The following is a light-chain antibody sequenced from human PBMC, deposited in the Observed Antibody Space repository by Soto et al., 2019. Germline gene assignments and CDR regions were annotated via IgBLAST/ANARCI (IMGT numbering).Light chain of an antibody. Sequence: DIVLTQSPGTLSLASGERATLSCRTSQSISGTYLAWYQQKPGQAPRLLIYDASNRATGIPARFSGSGSETEFTLTINTLQPEDFATYYCQQSYSTPPITFGQGTRLEIK. CDR1: QSISGTY. J-gene: IGKJ5*01. CDR2: DAS. V-gene: IGKV3-11*01. CDR3: QQSYSTPPIT.